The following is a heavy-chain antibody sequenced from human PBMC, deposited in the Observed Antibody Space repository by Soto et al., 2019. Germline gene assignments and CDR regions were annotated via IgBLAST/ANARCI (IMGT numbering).Heavy chain of an antibody. J-gene: IGHJ6*02. Sequence: GGSLRLSCAASGFTFSSYAMHWVRQAPGKGLEWVAVISYDGSNKYYADSVKGRFTISRDNSKNTLYLQMNSLRAEDTAVYYCASPGGVVPAATQTRSDYYYYGMDVWGQGTTVTVSS. CDR3: ASPGGVVPAATQTRSDYYYYGMDV. CDR1: GFTFSSYA. CDR2: ISYDGSNK. V-gene: IGHV3-30-3*01. D-gene: IGHD2-2*01.